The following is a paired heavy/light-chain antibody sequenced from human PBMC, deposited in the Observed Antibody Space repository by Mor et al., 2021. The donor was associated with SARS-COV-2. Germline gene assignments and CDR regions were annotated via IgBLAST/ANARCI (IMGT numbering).Heavy chain of an antibody. J-gene: IGHJ4*02. CDR2: ILPLFATT. Sequence: QVQLVQSGAEVKKPGSSVKVSCKTSGGIFRTYGISWVRQAPGQGLEWMGGILPLFATTDYAQKFEGRLIIGADESTSTAYMELSSLRSEDTAVYFCARVGDGSKIPYEGIIYQRGPFDYWGQGTLVTVSS. CDR3: ARVGDGSKIPYEGIIYQRGPFDY. V-gene: IGHV1-69*01. D-gene: IGHD3-16*02. CDR1: GGIFRTYG.
Light chain of an antibody. CDR2: GAS. Sequence: EIVLTQSPGTLSLSPGERPTLSCRASQSVTNNYLAWYQQKPGQAPRLLIYGASSRATGIPDRFSGSGSGKDFTLTISRLEPEDFAVYYCQQYGDSPWTFGQGTKVEIK. CDR1: QSVTNNY. V-gene: IGKV3-20*01. CDR3: QQYGDSPWT. J-gene: IGKJ1*01.